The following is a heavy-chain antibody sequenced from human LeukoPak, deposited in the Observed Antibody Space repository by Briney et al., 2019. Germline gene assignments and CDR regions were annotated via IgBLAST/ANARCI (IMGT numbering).Heavy chain of an antibody. CDR3: ARGKIAGGRIGYYDSSGYSNEYYYGMDV. V-gene: IGHV4-59*08. CDR2: IYYSGST. Sequence: SETLSLTCTVSGGSISSYYWSWIRQPPGKGLEWIGYIYYSGSTNYNPSLKSRVTISVDTSKNQFSLKLGSVTAADTAVYYCARGKIAGGRIGYYDSSGYSNEYYYGMDVWGQGTTVTVSS. D-gene: IGHD3-22*01. J-gene: IGHJ6*02. CDR1: GGSISSYY.